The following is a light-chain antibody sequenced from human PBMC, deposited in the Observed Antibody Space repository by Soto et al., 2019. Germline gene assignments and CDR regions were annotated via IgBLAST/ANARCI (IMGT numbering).Light chain of an antibody. Sequence: QPVLTQPPSVSGAPGQRVTISCTGSSSNIGAGYDVHWYQQFPGTAPKLLIYGNNNRPSGVPDRFSGSKSGTSASLAITGLQAEDEADYYCQSYDSSLSGYVFGTGTKVTVL. J-gene: IGLJ1*01. V-gene: IGLV1-40*01. CDR2: GNN. CDR3: QSYDSSLSGYV. CDR1: SSNIGAGYD.